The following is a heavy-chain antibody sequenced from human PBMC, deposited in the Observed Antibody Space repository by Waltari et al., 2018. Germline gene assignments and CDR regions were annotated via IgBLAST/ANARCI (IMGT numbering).Heavy chain of an antibody. CDR1: GFTFSSYA. D-gene: IGHD3-3*01. Sequence: EVQLLESGGGLVQPGGSLRLSCAASGFTFSSYAMSWVRQAPGKGLEWVSVIYSGGSTYYADSVKGRFTISRDNSKNTLYLQMNSLRAEDTAVYYCAKESDYDFWRGNAFDIWGQGTMVTVSS. J-gene: IGHJ3*02. CDR2: IYSGGST. CDR3: AKESDYDFWRGNAFDI. V-gene: IGHV3-23*03.